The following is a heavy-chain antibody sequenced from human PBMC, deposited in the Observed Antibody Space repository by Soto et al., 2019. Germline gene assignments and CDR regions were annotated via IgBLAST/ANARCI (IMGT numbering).Heavy chain of an antibody. CDR1: GGIFSSYT. CDR3: ARDQSGYSSRLYYFDY. J-gene: IGHJ4*02. D-gene: IGHD6-13*01. V-gene: IGHV1-69*04. CDR2: IIPILGIA. Sequence: SVKVSCKASGGIFSSYTISWVRQAPGQGLEWMGRIIPILGIANYAQKFQGRVTITADKSTSTAYMELSSLRSEDTAVYYCARDQSGYSSRLYYFDYWGQGTLVTVSS.